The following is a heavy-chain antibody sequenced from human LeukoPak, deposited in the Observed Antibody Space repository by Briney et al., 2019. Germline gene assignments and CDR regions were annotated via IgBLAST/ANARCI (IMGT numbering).Heavy chain of an antibody. D-gene: IGHD3-22*01. J-gene: IGHJ4*02. CDR1: GFTVSYNY. V-gene: IGHV3-53*01. CDR2: IYSGGST. CDR3: ARDALGNYDTSGYLGY. Sequence: GGSLRLSCAVSGFTVSYNYMSWVRQAPGKGLEWVSVIYSGGSTYYADSVKGRFTISRDNSKNTLFLQMNSLRAEDTAVYYCARDALGNYDTSGYLGYWGQGTLVTVSS.